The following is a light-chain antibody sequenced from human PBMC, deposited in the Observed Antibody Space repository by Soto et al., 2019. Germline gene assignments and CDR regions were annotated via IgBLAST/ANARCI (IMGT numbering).Light chain of an antibody. CDR2: AAS. CDR3: KQDHNWPWT. CDR1: RSVSTN. Sequence: ERVMTQSPATLSVSPGERVTLSCRASRSVSTNVAWYHQRPGQPPSLLIYAASSRATGVPARFSGSGSGTEFTLTISSLQSEDLGVYRCKQDHNWPWTFGQGTTVQIK. J-gene: IGKJ1*01. V-gene: IGKV3-15*01.